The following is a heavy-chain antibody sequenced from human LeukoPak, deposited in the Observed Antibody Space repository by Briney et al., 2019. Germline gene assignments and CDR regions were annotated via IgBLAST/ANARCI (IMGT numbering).Heavy chain of an antibody. Sequence: SETLSLTCTLSGGSVSSASYYWSWIRQPPGKVLEWIGYICYSGSTNYNPSLKSRVTISVDTSKNQFSLKLSSVTAADTAVYYCARDGAYCGGDCYLRGGMDVWGQGTTVTVSS. J-gene: IGHJ6*02. CDR2: ICYSGST. D-gene: IGHD2-21*02. CDR1: GGSVSSASYY. V-gene: IGHV4-61*01. CDR3: ARDGAYCGGDCYLRGGMDV.